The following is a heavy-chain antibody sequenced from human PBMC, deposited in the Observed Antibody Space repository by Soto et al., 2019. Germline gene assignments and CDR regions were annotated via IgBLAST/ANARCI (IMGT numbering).Heavy chain of an antibody. Sequence: PSQTLSLTYAISGGSFSSNTASWPLIRQSPSRFLEWLGRTYFRSKWYNDYAVSVKSRIIINPDTSNNQFSLQLNSVTPEDTAVYFCAKGDNLGPKTGYAFDPWGQGIMVTVSS. V-gene: IGHV6-1*01. CDR3: AKGDNLGPKTGYAFDP. J-gene: IGHJ5*02. D-gene: IGHD5-12*01. CDR2: TYFRSKWYN. CDR1: GGSFSSNTAS.